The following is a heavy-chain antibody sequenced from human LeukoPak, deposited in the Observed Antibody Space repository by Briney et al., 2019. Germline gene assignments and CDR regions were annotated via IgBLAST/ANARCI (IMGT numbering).Heavy chain of an antibody. CDR1: GFTFNIYV. CDR3: AKVGPPYSSGWSIEFDP. CDR2: IGDRGRDT. Sequence: GGSLRLSCAASGFTFNIYVMTWVRQAPGKGLEWVSAIGDRGRDTYYADPVKGRFTISRDNSKYTLYLQMNSLRAEDTAVYYCAKVGPPYSSGWSIEFDPWGQGTLVTVSS. J-gene: IGHJ5*02. V-gene: IGHV3-23*01. D-gene: IGHD6-19*01.